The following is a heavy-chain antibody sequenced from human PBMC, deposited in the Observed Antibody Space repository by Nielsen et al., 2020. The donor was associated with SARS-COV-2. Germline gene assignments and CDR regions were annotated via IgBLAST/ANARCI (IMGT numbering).Heavy chain of an antibody. CDR3: ARDSAGPYYYYYYGMDV. CDR1: GFTFSSYW. CDR2: IKQDGSEK. V-gene: IGHV3-7*03. D-gene: IGHD6-19*01. J-gene: IGHJ6*02. Sequence: GGSLRLSCAASGFTFSSYWMSWVRQAPGKGLEWVANIKQDGSEKYYVDSVKGRFTIPRDNAKNSLYLQMNSLRAEDTAVYYCARDSAGPYYYYYYGMDVWGQGTTVTVSS.